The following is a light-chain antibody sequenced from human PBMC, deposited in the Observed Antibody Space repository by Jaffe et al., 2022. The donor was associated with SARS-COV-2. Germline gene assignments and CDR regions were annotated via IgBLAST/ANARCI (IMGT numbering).Light chain of an antibody. Sequence: EIVLTQSPGTLSLSPGERATLSCRASQSVSSISLAWYQQKPGQAPRLLIYGASSRATDIPDRFSGSGSGTDFTLTISSLEPEDFVVYYCHQHLTSPYTFGQGTKLEIK. CDR3: HQHLTSPYT. J-gene: IGKJ2*01. CDR2: GAS. CDR1: QSVSSIS. V-gene: IGKV3-20*01.